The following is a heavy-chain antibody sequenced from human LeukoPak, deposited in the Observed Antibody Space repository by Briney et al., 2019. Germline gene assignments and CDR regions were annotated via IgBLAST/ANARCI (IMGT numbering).Heavy chain of an antibody. CDR1: GGSISSYY. CDR3: ARAHQGSYFDY. D-gene: IGHD1-26*01. Sequence: PSETLSLTCTVSGGSISSYYWSWIRQPPGKGLEWIGYIYYSGSTNYNPSLMSRVTISVDTSKNQFSLKLSSVTAADTAVYYCARAHQGSYFDYWGQGTLVTVSS. J-gene: IGHJ4*02. CDR2: IYYSGST. V-gene: IGHV4-59*01.